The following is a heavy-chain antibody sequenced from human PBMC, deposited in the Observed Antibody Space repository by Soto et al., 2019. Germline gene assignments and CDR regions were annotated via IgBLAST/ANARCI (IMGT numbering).Heavy chain of an antibody. CDR2: ISAYNGNT. D-gene: IGHD3-22*01. V-gene: IGHV1-18*04. CDR3: ARESYDYDSSRCYTSCFDY. Sequence: AASVKVSCKASGYTFTSYGISWVRQAPGQGLEWMGWISAYNGNTNYAQKLQGRVTMTTDTATSTAYMELTSLRSDDTAVYYCARESYDYDSSRCYTSCFDYWGQATLVTVSS. J-gene: IGHJ4*02. CDR1: GYTFTSYG.